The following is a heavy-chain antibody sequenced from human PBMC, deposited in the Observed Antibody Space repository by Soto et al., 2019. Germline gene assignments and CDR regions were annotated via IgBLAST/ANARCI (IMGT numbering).Heavy chain of an antibody. V-gene: IGHV1-2*04. CDR2: INPNSGGT. D-gene: IGHD1-26*01. Sequence: ASVKLSCKASGYAFAGYYMHWVRQAPGQGLEWMGWINPNSGGTTYAQKFQGWVTMTSDTSISTAYLEVSRLTSDDTAVYYCARNSHFDYWGQGTPVTVSS. CDR3: ARNSHFDY. CDR1: GYAFAGYY. J-gene: IGHJ4*02.